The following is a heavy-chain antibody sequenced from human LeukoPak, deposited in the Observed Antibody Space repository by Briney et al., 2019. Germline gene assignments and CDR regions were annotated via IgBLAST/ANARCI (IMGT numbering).Heavy chain of an antibody. CDR1: GYTFTSYG. CDR2: ISAYNGNT. Sequence: ASVKVSCKASGYTFTSYGISWGRQAPGQGLEWMGWISAYNGNTNYAQKLQGRVTMTTDTSTSTAYMELRSLRSVGTAVYYCARDRASVYSSSSVDYWGQGTLVTVSS. V-gene: IGHV1-18*01. D-gene: IGHD6-6*01. J-gene: IGHJ4*02. CDR3: ARDRASVYSSSSVDY.